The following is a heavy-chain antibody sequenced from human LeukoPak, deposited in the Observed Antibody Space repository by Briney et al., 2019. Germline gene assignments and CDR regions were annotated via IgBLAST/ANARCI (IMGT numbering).Heavy chain of an antibody. CDR1: GYSFTNYW. D-gene: IGHD6-19*01. V-gene: IGHV5-51*01. CDR2: IYPGDSDT. CDR3: ARQGALAGTPFDY. J-gene: IGHJ4*02. Sequence: LGESLKISCKGSGYSFTNYWIGWVRQMPGKGLEWMGIIYPGDSDTRYSPSFQDQVTISADKSISTAYLQWSSLKASDTAMYYCARQGALAGTPFDYWGQGTLVTVSS.